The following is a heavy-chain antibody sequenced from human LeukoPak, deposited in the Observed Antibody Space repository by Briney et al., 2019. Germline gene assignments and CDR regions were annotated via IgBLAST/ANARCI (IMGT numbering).Heavy chain of an antibody. V-gene: IGHV3-74*01. Sequence: GGSLRLSCAASGFTFSSYWMHWVRQAPGKGLVWVSRINSDGSSTSYADSVKGRFTISRDNAKNTLYLQMNSLRAEDTAVYYCAREADDYGAPFSTGGQGTLVTVSS. CDR1: GFTFSSYW. CDR2: INSDGSST. CDR3: AREADDYGAPFST. J-gene: IGHJ4*02. D-gene: IGHD4-17*01.